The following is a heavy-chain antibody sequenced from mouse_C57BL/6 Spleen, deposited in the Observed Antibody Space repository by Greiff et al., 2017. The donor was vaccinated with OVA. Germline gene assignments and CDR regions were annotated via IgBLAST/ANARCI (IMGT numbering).Heavy chain of an antibody. CDR1: GYTFTSYW. V-gene: IGHV1-69*01. Sequence: VKLQQPGAELVMPGASVKLSCKASGYTFTSYWMHWVKQRPGQGLEWIGEIDPSASYTNYNQKFKGKSTLTVDKSSSTAYMQLSSLTSEDSAVYYCTRSHYYGSSYEAWFAYWGQGTLVTVSA. CDR2: IDPSASYT. D-gene: IGHD1-1*01. J-gene: IGHJ3*01. CDR3: TRSHYYGSSYEAWFAY.